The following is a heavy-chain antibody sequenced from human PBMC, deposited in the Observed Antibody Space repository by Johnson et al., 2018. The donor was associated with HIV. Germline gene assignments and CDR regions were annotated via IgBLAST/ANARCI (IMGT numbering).Heavy chain of an antibody. CDR1: GFTFSSYG. CDR3: ARAFPMVRYDAFDS. J-gene: IGHJ3*02. V-gene: IGHV3-30*02. D-gene: IGHD3-10*01. Sequence: QVQLVESGGGVVQPGGSLRLSCAASGFTFSSYGMHWVRQAPGKGLEWVAFIRYDGSNKYYADSVKGRFNISRDNSKNTLYLQMNSLRAEDTAVYYCARAFPMVRYDAFDSWGQGTMGTVSS. CDR2: IRYDGSNK.